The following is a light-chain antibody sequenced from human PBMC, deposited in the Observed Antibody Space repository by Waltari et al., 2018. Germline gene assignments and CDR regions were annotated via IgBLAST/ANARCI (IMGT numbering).Light chain of an antibody. CDR2: EST. Sequence: ETTLTQSPAFMSATPGDKVNISCKASQDIDDDVNWYQKKPGESPILIILESTTRVHGISTRFSGSGYGRDFTLTINNIQSEDAAYYFCLQHDNFPLTFGQGTKVEIK. CDR3: LQHDNFPLT. V-gene: IGKV5-2*01. J-gene: IGKJ2*01. CDR1: QDIDDD.